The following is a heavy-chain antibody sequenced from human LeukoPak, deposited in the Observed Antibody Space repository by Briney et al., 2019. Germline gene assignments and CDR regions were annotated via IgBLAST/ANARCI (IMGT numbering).Heavy chain of an antibody. V-gene: IGHV3-21*01. D-gene: IGHD6-6*01. CDR1: GFTFSSYS. J-gene: IGHJ6*04. Sequence: GGSLRLSCAASGFTFSSYSMNWVRQAPGKGLEWVSSISSSSSYIYYADSVKGRFTISRDNAKNSLYLQMNSLRAEDTAVYYCARDPTSSIAARPEDVWGKGTTVTVSS. CDR3: ARDPTSSIAARPEDV. CDR2: ISSSSSYI.